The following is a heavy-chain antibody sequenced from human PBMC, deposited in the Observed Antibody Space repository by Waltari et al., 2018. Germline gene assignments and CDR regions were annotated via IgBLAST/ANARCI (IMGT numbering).Heavy chain of an antibody. CDR3: ATTINGPSLYGMDV. V-gene: IGHV1-2*06. CDR2: INPNSGGT. Sequence: QVQLVQSGAEVKKPGASVKVSCKASGYTFTGYYMHWVRQAPGQGLEWMGRINPNSGGTNYAQKCQGRVTMTRDTSSSTAYMELSRLRSDDTAVYYCATTINGPSLYGMDVWGQGTTVTVSS. J-gene: IGHJ6*02. D-gene: IGHD5-12*01. CDR1: GYTFTGYY.